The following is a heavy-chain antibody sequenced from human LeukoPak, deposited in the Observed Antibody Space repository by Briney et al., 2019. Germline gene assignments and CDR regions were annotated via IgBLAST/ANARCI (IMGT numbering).Heavy chain of an antibody. Sequence: ASVKVSCKVSGYTLTKLSMHWVRQAPGKGGEWRGWMNPNSGNTGYAQKFQGRGTMTRNTSISTAYMELSSLRSEDTAVYYCARGLKYCSSTSCHWGDSYYYYMDVWGKGTTVTVSS. CDR1: GYTLTKLS. CDR2: MNPNSGNT. V-gene: IGHV1-8*01. CDR3: ARGLKYCSSTSCHWGDSYYYYMDV. D-gene: IGHD2-2*01. J-gene: IGHJ6*03.